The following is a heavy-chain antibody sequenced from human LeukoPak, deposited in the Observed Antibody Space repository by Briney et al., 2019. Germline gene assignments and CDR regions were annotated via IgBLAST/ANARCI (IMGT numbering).Heavy chain of an antibody. CDR2: IYSGGST. J-gene: IGHJ4*02. V-gene: IGHV3-53*01. CDR3: ARGTTYSGYEFDS. CDR1: GFTVSSNY. D-gene: IGHD5-12*01. Sequence: GGSLRLSCAASGFTVSSNYMSWVRQAPGKGLEWVSVIYSGGSTYYADSVKGRFTISGDNSKNTLYLQMNSLRAEDTAVYYCARGTTYSGYEFDSWGQGTLVTVSS.